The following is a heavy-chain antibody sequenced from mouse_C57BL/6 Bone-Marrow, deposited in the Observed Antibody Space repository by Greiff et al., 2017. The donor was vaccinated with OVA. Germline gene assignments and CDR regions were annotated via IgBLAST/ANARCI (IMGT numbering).Heavy chain of an antibody. Sequence: EVQVVESGGGLVQSGRSLRLSCATSGFTFSDFYMEWVRQAPGKGLEWIAASRNKANDYTTEYSASVKGRFIVSRDTSQSILYLQMNALRAEDTAIYYCARDDDYYAMDYWGQGTSVTVSS. CDR2: SRNKANDYTT. CDR1: GFTFSDFY. J-gene: IGHJ4*01. CDR3: ARDDDYYAMDY. V-gene: IGHV7-1*01.